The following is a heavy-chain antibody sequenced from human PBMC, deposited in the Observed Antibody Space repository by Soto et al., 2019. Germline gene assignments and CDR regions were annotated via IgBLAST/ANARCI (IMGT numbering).Heavy chain of an antibody. Sequence: EVQLVESGGGLVQPGGSLRLSCAVSGFTFNRHWMSWVRQTPGKGLEWVARIKEDGSEKSYVDSVKGRFTISRDNAKNSLFLQMTSLIGEDSAVYYCVRTGFNPPDYWGQGTLVTVSS. CDR3: VRTGFNPPDY. CDR1: GFTFNRHW. J-gene: IGHJ4*02. CDR2: IKEDGSEK. D-gene: IGHD6-25*01. V-gene: IGHV3-7*01.